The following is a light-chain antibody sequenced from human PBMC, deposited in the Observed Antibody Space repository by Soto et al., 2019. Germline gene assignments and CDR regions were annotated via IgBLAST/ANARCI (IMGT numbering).Light chain of an antibody. V-gene: IGKV2-28*01. Sequence: ILMTQSPPPLAVTPGDPASVSCMSSQSLLYNNTYNYLDWYXQKPGXPPXXLIYFGSNRAPGVPDRFSGSGSGTYFTPKINRVEAEDSGTYDCMQALQSLTFCQGTRLEI. J-gene: IGKJ5*01. CDR2: FGS. CDR1: QSLLYNNTYNY. CDR3: MQALQSLT.